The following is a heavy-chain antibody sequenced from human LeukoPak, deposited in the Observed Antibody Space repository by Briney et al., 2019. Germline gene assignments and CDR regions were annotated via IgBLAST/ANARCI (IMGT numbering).Heavy chain of an antibody. Sequence: PGGSLRLSCAASGFTFSTNAMHWVRQAPGKGLEWVSAISGSGGSTYYADSVKGRFTISRDNSKNTLFLQVSGLRAEDTAVYYCAKATSNFWSGPDVWGKGTSVTVSS. CDR2: ISGSGGST. D-gene: IGHD3-3*01. J-gene: IGHJ6*04. V-gene: IGHV3-23*01. CDR3: AKATSNFWSGPDV. CDR1: GFTFSTNA.